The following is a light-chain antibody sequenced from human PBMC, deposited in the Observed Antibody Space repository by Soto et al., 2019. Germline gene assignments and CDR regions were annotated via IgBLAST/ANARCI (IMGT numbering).Light chain of an antibody. CDR2: EAS. J-gene: IGKJ1*01. CDR1: QSVSSTY. V-gene: IGKV3-20*01. Sequence: EIVLTQSPGTLSLSPGERATLSCRASQSVSSTYLTWYQQKPGHAPRLLIYEASRRATGIPDRFSGSGSGTDFSLTISRLEPEDFAVYYCQHYDSLRWTFGLGTKVESK. CDR3: QHYDSLRWT.